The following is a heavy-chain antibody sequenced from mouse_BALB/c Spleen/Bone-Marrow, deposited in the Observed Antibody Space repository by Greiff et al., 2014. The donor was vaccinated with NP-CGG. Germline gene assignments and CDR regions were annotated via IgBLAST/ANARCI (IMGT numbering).Heavy chain of an antibody. CDR3: ARGDGYYVDFDY. J-gene: IGHJ2*01. CDR1: GYSFPGYY. Sequence: LVKTGASVKISCKASGYSFPGYYMPWVKQSHGKSLEWIGYISCYNGATSYNQKFKGKATFTVDTSSSTAYMQFNSLTSEDSAVYYCARGDGYYVDFDYWGQGTTLTVSS. CDR2: ISCYNGAT. D-gene: IGHD2-3*01. V-gene: IGHV1S34*01.